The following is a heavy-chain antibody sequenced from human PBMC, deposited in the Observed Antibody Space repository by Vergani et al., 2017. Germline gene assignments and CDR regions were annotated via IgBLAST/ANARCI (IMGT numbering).Heavy chain of an antibody. CDR3: ARDGPVEAAAGGRWFYP. V-gene: IGHV4-61*02. Sequence: QVQLQESGPGLVKPSQTLSLTCTVSGGSISSGSYYWSWIRQPAGKGLEWIGRIYTSGSTNYNPSLKSRVTMSVDTSKNQFSLKLSSVTAADTAVYYCARDGPVEAAAGGRWFYPWGQGTLVTVSS. D-gene: IGHD6-13*01. CDR2: IYTSGST. J-gene: IGHJ5*02. CDR1: GGSISSGSYY.